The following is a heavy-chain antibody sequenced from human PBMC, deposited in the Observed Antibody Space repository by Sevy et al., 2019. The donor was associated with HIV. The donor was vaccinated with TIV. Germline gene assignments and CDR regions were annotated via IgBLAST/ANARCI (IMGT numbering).Heavy chain of an antibody. D-gene: IGHD2-2*01. Sequence: GESLKISCKGSGYSFTTYWINWVRQMPGKGLEWMGKIDPSDSYTNYSPSFQGHVSISVDKSINTAYLQWSSLKASDNAIYYCGRHPVKEVPYQCMDVWGQGTTVTVSS. CDR2: IDPSDSYT. CDR3: GRHPVKEVPYQCMDV. V-gene: IGHV5-10-1*01. CDR1: GYSFTTYW. J-gene: IGHJ6*02.